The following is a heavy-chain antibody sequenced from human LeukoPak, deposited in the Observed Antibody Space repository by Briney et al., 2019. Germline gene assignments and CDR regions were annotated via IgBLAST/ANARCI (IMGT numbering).Heavy chain of an antibody. CDR2: ISYDGSNK. J-gene: IGHJ4*02. CDR1: GFTFSSYA. V-gene: IGHV3-30*04. D-gene: IGHD3-22*01. Sequence: PGGSLRLSCAASGFTFSSYAMHWVRQAPGKGLEWVAVISYDGSNKYYADSVKGRFTISRGNSKNTLYLQMNSLRAEDTAVYYCARDPSITMIVVVITYYFDYWGQGTLVTVSS. CDR3: ARDPSITMIVVVITYYFDY.